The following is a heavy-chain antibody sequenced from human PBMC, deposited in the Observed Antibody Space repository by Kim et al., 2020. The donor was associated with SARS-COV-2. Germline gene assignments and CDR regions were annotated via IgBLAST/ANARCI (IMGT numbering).Heavy chain of an antibody. V-gene: IGHV3-30-3*01. D-gene: IGHD2-21*02. J-gene: IGHJ3*02. CDR3: AVCGGDCYFYGAFDI. CDR1: GFTFSSYA. CDR2: ISYDGSNK. Sequence: GGSLRLSCAASGFTFSSYAMHWVRQAPGKGLEWVAVISYDGSNKYYADSVKGRFTISRDNSKNTLYLQMNSLRAEDTAVYYCAVCGGDCYFYGAFDIWGQGTMVTVSS.